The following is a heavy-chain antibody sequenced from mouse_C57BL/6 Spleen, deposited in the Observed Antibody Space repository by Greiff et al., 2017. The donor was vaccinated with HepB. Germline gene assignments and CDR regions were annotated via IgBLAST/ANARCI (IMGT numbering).Heavy chain of an antibody. Sequence: QVQLQQSGAELVRPGSSVKLSCKASGYTFTSYWMHWVKQRPIQGLEWIGNIDPSDSETHYNQKFKDKATLTVDKSSSTAYMQLSSLTSEDSAVYYCARTLYYGSFDYWGQGTTLTVSS. CDR3: ARTLYYGSFDY. J-gene: IGHJ2*01. CDR2: IDPSDSET. D-gene: IGHD1-1*01. V-gene: IGHV1-52*01. CDR1: GYTFTSYW.